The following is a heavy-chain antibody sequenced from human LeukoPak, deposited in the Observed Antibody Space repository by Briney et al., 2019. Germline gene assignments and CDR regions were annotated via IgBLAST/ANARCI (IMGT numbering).Heavy chain of an antibody. D-gene: IGHD5-18*01. J-gene: IGHJ4*02. V-gene: IGHV4-59*11. CDR2: IYYGGRT. Sequence: SSETLSLTCSVSGGSISSHYWTWVRQPPGQALEFIGYIYYGGRTQYNPSLKSRVTMTMDTSKNQFSLRLNSVSAADTAVYFCAKERRRVDTAMVRSYYFENWGQGTLVTVSS. CDR1: GGSISSHY. CDR3: AKERRRVDTAMVRSYYFEN.